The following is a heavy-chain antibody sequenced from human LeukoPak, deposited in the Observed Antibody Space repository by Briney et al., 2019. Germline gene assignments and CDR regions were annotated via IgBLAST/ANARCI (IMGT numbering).Heavy chain of an antibody. CDR3: ARDPFRYCSSTSCYTHYYMDV. J-gene: IGHJ6*03. Sequence: ASVEVSCKASGGTFSSYAISWVRQAPGQGLEWMGGIIPIFGTANYAQKFQGRVTITADESTSTAYMEPSSLRSEDTAVYYCARDPFRYCSSTSCYTHYYMDVWGKGTTVTVSS. V-gene: IGHV1-69*13. D-gene: IGHD2-2*02. CDR1: GGTFSSYA. CDR2: IIPIFGTA.